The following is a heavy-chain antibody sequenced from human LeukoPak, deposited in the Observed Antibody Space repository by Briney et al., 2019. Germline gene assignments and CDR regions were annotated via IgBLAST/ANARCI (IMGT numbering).Heavy chain of an antibody. CDR3: ARAVRRPLRPKYFPH. V-gene: IGHV4-34*01. D-gene: IGHD6-25*01. Sequence: SETLSLTCAVYGGSFSGYYWSWIRQPPGKGLEWIGEINHSGSTNYNPSLKSRVTISVDTSKNQFSLKLSSVTAADTAVYYCARAVRRPLRPKYFPHTGQGTLITLAS. J-gene: IGHJ1*01. CDR1: GGSFSGYY. CDR2: INHSGST.